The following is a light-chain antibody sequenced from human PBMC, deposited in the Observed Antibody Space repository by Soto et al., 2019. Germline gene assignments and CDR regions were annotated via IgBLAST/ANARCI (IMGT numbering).Light chain of an antibody. J-gene: IGKJ4*01. Sequence: EIVLTQSPGTLSLSPGERATLSCRASQSVSSSYLAWYQPKPGQAPRLLIYGASSRATGIPDRFSGSGSGTDFTLTISRLEPEDFAVYSCQQYGSSPLTFGGGTKVDIK. V-gene: IGKV3-20*01. CDR2: GAS. CDR1: QSVSSSY. CDR3: QQYGSSPLT.